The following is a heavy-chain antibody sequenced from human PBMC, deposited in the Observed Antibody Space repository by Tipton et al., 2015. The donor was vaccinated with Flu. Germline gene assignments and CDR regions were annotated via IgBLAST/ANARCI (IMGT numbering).Heavy chain of an antibody. V-gene: IGHV4-61*01. Sequence: TLSLTCTVSGGSISSGSYYWNWIRQPPGKGLEWIGFSYYSGSTAYNPSLKSRVTISVDTSRNQFSLNLKSVTAADTGVYYCARDRGWPAALDYWSQGILVTVSS. CDR2: SYYSGST. D-gene: IGHD3-10*01. CDR3: ARDRGWPAALDY. J-gene: IGHJ4*02. CDR1: GGSISSGSYY.